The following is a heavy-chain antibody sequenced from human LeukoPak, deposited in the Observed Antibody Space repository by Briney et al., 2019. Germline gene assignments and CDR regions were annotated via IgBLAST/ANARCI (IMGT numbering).Heavy chain of an antibody. Sequence: SSETLSLTCTVSGDSINSYYWSWIRQPPEKGLEWIGYIYYSGTTSYNPSLKGRVTISVDTSKTQFSLKMNSVTAADTAVYYCARLRRITMAGPDYWYFDLWGRGTLVTVSS. CDR1: GDSINSYY. J-gene: IGHJ2*01. CDR3: ARLRRITMAGPDYWYFDL. V-gene: IGHV4-59*01. CDR2: IYYSGTT. D-gene: IGHD3-10*01.